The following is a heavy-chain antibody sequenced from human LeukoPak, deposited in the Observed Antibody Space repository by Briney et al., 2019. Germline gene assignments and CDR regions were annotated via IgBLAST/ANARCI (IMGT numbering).Heavy chain of an antibody. J-gene: IGHJ4*02. CDR3: ARGASPTYYFDY. Sequence: SSETLSLTCTVSGGSISSYYWSWIRQPPGKGLEWIGYIYYSGSTNYNPSLKSRVTISVDTSKNQFSLKLSSVTAADTAVYYCARGASPTYYFDYWGQGTLVTVSS. CDR2: IYYSGST. V-gene: IGHV4-59*01. CDR1: GGSISSYY. D-gene: IGHD3-16*01.